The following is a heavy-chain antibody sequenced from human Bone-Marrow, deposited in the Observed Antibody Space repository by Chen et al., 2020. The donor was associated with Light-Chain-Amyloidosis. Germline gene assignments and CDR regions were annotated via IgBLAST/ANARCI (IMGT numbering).Heavy chain of an antibody. Sequence: EVQLAESGGGLVQPGGSLRLSCAASGFTFSSYWMSWVRQAPGKGLEWVANIKQDGSEKDYVDSVKGRFTISRDNAKNSLYLQMNSLRAEDTAVYSCAREGPGYCTNGVCYTGVRDAFDIWGQGTMVTVSS. V-gene: IGHV3-7*01. CDR1: GFTFSSYW. D-gene: IGHD2-8*01. J-gene: IGHJ3*02. CDR3: AREGPGYCTNGVCYTGVRDAFDI. CDR2: IKQDGSEK.